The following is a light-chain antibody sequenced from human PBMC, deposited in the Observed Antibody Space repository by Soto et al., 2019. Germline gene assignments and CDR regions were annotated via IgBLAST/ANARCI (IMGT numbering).Light chain of an antibody. V-gene: IGKV1-5*02. J-gene: IGKJ1*01. CDR2: DAS. CDR1: QSISSW. CDR3: QQYNSYSPKT. Sequence: IQMTQSRSTLSASVGGRETIICRSSQSISSWLAWYQQKPGKAPKLLIYDASSLESGVPSRFSGSGSGTEFTLTISSLQPDDFATYYCQQYNSYSPKTFGQGTKVDIK.